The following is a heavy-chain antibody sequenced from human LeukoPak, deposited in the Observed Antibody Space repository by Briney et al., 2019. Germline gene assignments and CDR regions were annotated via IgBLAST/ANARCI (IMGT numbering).Heavy chain of an antibody. D-gene: IGHD2-15*01. Sequence: GGSLRLSCSASGFTFSSYAMHWVRQAPGKGLEYVSAISSNGGSTYYADSVKGRFTISRDNSKNTLYLRMSSLRAEDTAVYYCVKGAPSYCSGGSCYRWFDPWGQGTLVTVSS. CDR2: ISSNGGST. V-gene: IGHV3-64D*06. CDR1: GFTFSSYA. CDR3: VKGAPSYCSGGSCYRWFDP. J-gene: IGHJ5*02.